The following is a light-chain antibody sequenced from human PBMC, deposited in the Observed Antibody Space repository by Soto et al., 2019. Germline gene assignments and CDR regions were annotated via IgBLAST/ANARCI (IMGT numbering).Light chain of an antibody. CDR2: SND. Sequence: QSVVTQTTSASGPPGQRVTISCSGSSPNIGTNAVNWCQQLPGTAPRLLIYSNDQRPPGVPDRFSGSKSGTSASLAISGLQSEDEADYFCAGWDDSLNGWVFGGGTKLTVL. CDR1: SPNIGTNA. CDR3: AGWDDSLNGWV. J-gene: IGLJ3*02. V-gene: IGLV1-44*01.